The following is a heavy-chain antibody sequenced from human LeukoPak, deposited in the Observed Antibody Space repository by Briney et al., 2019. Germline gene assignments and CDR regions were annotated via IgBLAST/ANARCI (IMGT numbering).Heavy chain of an antibody. CDR1: GYTFTGYY. CDR2: INPNSGDT. J-gene: IGHJ4*02. CDR3: ARLLRTVTNLDY. Sequence: ASVKVSCKASGYTFTGYYIHWVRQAPGQGLEWMGRINPNSGDTNYAQEFQGRVTMTSGTSISTAYMELSRLRSDDTAVYYCARLLRTVTNLDYWGLGTLVTVSS. V-gene: IGHV1-2*06. D-gene: IGHD4-11*01.